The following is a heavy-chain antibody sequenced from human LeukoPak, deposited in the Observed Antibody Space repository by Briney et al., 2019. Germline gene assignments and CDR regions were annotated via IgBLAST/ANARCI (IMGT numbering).Heavy chain of an antibody. J-gene: IGHJ6*03. Sequence: ESGRSLRLSCAASGFTFSSYGMSWVRQAPGKGLEWVSSISRSSSYIYYADSVKGRFTISRDNAKNSLYLQMNSLRAEDTAVYYCARVIAFRGYMDVWGKGTTVTVSS. CDR3: ARVIAFRGYMDV. V-gene: IGHV3-21*01. CDR2: ISRSSSYI. D-gene: IGHD3-16*02. CDR1: GFTFSSYG.